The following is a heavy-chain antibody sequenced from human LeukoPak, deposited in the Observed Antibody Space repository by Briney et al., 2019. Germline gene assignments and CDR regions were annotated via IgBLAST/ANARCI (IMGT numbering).Heavy chain of an antibody. CDR3: ARVRWFGELLNWFDP. D-gene: IGHD3-10*01. J-gene: IGHJ5*02. CDR2: INPNSGGT. V-gene: IGHV1-2*02. CDR1: GYTFTGYY. Sequence: ASVKVSCKASGYTFTGYYMHWVRQAPGQGLEWMGWINPNSGGTNYAQKFQGRVAMTRDTSISTAYMELSRLRSDDTAVYYCARVRWFGELLNWFDPWGQGTLVTVSS.